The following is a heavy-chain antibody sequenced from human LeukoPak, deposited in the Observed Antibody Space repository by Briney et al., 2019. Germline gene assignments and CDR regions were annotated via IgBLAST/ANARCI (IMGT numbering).Heavy chain of an antibody. J-gene: IGHJ6*03. CDR3: ARTVVAAISGYYYMDV. CDR2: INHSGST. D-gene: IGHD2-15*01. Sequence: SETLSLTCAVYGGSFSGYYWSWIRQPPGKGLEWIGEINHSGSTNYNPSLKSRVTISVDTSKNQFSLKLSSVTAADTAVYYCARTVVAAISGYYYMDVWGKGTTVTISS. CDR1: GGSFSGYY. V-gene: IGHV4-34*01.